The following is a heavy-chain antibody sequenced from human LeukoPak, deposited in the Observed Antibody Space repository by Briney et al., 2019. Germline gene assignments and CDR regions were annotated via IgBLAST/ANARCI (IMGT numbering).Heavy chain of an antibody. CDR1: GGTFSSYA. CDR3: ARGLLRYFDWSDAFDI. V-gene: IGHV1-18*01. Sequence: GASVKVSCKASGGTFSSYAISWVRQAPGQGLEWMGWISAYNGNTNYAQKLQGRVTMTTDTSTSTAYMELRSLRSDDTAVYYCARGLLRYFDWSDAFDIWGQGTMVTVSS. J-gene: IGHJ3*02. D-gene: IGHD3-9*01. CDR2: ISAYNGNT.